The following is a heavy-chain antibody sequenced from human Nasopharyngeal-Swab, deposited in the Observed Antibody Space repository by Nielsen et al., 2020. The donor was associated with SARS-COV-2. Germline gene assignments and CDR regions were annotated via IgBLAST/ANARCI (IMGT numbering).Heavy chain of an antibody. Sequence: SETLSLTCSVSGGSVSSSGCYWGWVRQSPEKGLEWLGNIFYNGKTYYIPSLERRATMSVDTSRNQFSLNLRSVTAADTALYYCARLLQHVLDEYYFDYWGLGTLVTVSS. CDR1: GGSVSSSGCY. D-gene: IGHD6-6*01. CDR2: IFYNGKT. CDR3: ARLLQHVLDEYYFDY. V-gene: IGHV4-39*01. J-gene: IGHJ4*02.